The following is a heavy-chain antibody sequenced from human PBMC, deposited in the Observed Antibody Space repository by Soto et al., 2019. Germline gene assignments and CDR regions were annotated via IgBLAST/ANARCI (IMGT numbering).Heavy chain of an antibody. CDR2: IDWDDDK. V-gene: IGHV2-70*11. CDR3: ARSFFYCSSTSCPSPGGYYYYMDV. J-gene: IGHJ6*03. D-gene: IGHD2-2*01. CDR1: GFSLSTSGMC. Sequence: GSGPTLVNPTQTLTLTCTFSGFSLSTSGMCVSWIRQPPGKALEWLARIDWDDDKYYSTSLKTRLTISKDTSKNQVVLTMTNMDPVDTATYYCARSFFYCSSTSCPSPGGYYYYMDVWGKGTTVTVSS.